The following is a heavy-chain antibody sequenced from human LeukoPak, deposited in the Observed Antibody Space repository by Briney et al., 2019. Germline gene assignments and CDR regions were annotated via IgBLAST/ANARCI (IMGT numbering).Heavy chain of an antibody. D-gene: IGHD4-17*01. Sequence: RASVKVSCKASGYTFTGYYMHWVRQAPGQGLEWMGWINPSSCGTNYAQKFQSRVTMTMDTSISTAYMELNRLRSDDTAVYYCAATTVTALFDYWGQGTLVTVSS. J-gene: IGHJ4*02. CDR2: INPSSCGT. CDR3: AATTVTALFDY. CDR1: GYTFTGYY. V-gene: IGHV1-2*02.